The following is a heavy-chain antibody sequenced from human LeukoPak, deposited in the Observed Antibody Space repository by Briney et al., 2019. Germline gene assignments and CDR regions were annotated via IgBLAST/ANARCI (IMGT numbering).Heavy chain of an antibody. CDR3: ARQLPTAAADTRGYFDY. V-gene: IGHV4-39*01. Sequence: SETLSLTCTVSGGSISIISSSTYYWGWIRQGPGKGLEWIGSLYYGENSHYNPSLKSRATLFVDTSNNQFSLKLTSVTAADAAVYFCARQLPTAAADTRGYFDYWGQGTVVTVSS. CDR2: LYYGENS. CDR1: GGSISIISSSTYY. D-gene: IGHD6-25*01. J-gene: IGHJ4*02.